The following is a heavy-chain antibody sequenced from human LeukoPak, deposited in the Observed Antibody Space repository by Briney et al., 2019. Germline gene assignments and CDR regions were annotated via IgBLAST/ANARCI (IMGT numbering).Heavy chain of an antibody. CDR1: GGTFSSYA. CDR2: IIPILGIA. CDR3: ASAELEVVAATPKVYYFDY. J-gene: IGHJ4*02. V-gene: IGHV1-69*04. D-gene: IGHD2-15*01. Sequence: GASVKVSCKASGGTFSSYAISWVRQAPGQGLEWMGRIIPILGIANYAQKFQGRVTITADKSTSTAYMELSSLRSEDTAVYYCASAELEVVAATPKVYYFDYWGQGTLVTVSS.